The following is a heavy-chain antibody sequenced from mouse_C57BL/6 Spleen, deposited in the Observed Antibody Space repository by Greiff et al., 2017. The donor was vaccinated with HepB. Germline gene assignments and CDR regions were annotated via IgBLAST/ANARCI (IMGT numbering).Heavy chain of an antibody. CDR1: GYAFSSSW. V-gene: IGHV1-82*01. Sequence: VQLQQSGPELVKPGASVKISCKASGYAFSSSWMNWVKQRPGKGLEWIGRIYPGAGNTNYNGKFKGKATLTADKSSSTAYMQLSSRTSEDSAVYFCAPSYYCSSYWYFDVWGTGNTVTVSS. J-gene: IGHJ1*03. CDR3: APSYYCSSYWYFDV. CDR2: IYPGAGNT. D-gene: IGHD1-1*01.